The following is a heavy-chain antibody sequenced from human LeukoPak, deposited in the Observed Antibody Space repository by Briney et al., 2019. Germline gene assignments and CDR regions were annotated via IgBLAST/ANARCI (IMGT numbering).Heavy chain of an antibody. CDR2: IKQDGSEE. CDR3: ARDYLPLITMIVVSW. V-gene: IGHV3-7*01. D-gene: IGHD3-22*01. J-gene: IGHJ4*02. Sequence: PGGSLRLSCAASGFTFSVYWMTWVRQTPGQGLEWVANIKQDGSEEYYADSVKGRFTISRDNSKNTLYLQMNSLRAEDTAVYYCARDYLPLITMIVVSWWGQGTLVTVSS. CDR1: GFTFSVYW.